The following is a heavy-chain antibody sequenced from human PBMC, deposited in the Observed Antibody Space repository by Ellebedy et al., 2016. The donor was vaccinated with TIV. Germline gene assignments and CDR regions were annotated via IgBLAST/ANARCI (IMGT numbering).Heavy chain of an antibody. CDR3: AARYCTDSDCYKDYMDV. V-gene: IGHV4-39*01. Sequence: SETLSLXCTVSGASMRSRNHYWAWIRQSPGKGLEWIGNMYYSGGTDYKPSLKGRVTITDGTFENEFSLTMTSVTAADTAVYYCAARYCTDSDCYKDYMDVWGKGTTVTVSS. CDR2: MYYSGGT. D-gene: IGHD2-8*01. J-gene: IGHJ6*03. CDR1: GASMRSRNHY.